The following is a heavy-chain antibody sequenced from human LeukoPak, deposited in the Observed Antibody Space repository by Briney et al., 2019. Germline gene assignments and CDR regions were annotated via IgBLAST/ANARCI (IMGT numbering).Heavy chain of an antibody. CDR1: GFTFSYYG. CDR2: ISSSSSTI. V-gene: IGHV3-48*04. CDR3: ARDMVRGVTSPYYFDY. Sequence: PGGSLRLSCAASGFTFSYYGMHWVRQAPGKGLEWVSYISSSSSTINYADSVKGRFTISRDNAKNSLYLQMNSLRAEDTAVYYCARDMVRGVTSPYYFDYWGQGTLVTVSS. D-gene: IGHD3-10*01. J-gene: IGHJ4*02.